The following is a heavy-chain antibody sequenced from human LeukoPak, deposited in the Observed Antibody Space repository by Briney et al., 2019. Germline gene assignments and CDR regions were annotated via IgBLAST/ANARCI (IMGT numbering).Heavy chain of an antibody. V-gene: IGHV3-21*01. D-gene: IGHD4-17*01. J-gene: IGHJ4*02. CDR1: GFTFSSYS. CDR3: ARGRFKSPHGDYDY. CDR2: ISSSSSYI. Sequence: PGGSLRLSCAASGFTFSSYSMNWVRQAPGKGLEWVSSISSSSSYIYYADSVKGRFTISRDNAKNSLYLQMNSLRAEDTAVYYCARGRFKSPHGDYDYWGQGTLVTVSS.